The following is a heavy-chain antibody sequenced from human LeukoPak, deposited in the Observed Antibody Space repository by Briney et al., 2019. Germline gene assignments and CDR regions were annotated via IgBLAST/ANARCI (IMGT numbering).Heavy chain of an antibody. CDR3: ASSAKWLAYFDY. V-gene: IGHV4-4*07. CDR2: IYTSGST. J-gene: IGHJ4*02. Sequence: SETLSLTCTVSGGSISSYYWSWIRQPAGKGLEWIGRIYTSGSTNYNPSLKSRVTMSVDTSKNQFSLKLSSVTAADTAVYYCASSAKWLAYFDYWGQGTLVTVSS. CDR1: GGSISSYY. D-gene: IGHD6-19*01.